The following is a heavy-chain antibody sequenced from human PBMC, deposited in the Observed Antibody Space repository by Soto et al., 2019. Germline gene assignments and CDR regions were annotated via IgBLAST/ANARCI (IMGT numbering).Heavy chain of an antibody. CDR2: ISGTGGGT. Sequence: PGGSLRLSCAASGFTFSTYALSWVRQAPGKGLEWVSTISGTGGGTNYADSVKGRFTISRDNSKNTLYLQMNSLRAEDTAVYYCAKPSYSGYDYDYYYYSDVWGRGTTVTVSS. D-gene: IGHD5-12*01. CDR1: GFTFSTYA. J-gene: IGHJ6*02. CDR3: AKPSYSGYDYDYYYYSDV. V-gene: IGHV3-23*01.